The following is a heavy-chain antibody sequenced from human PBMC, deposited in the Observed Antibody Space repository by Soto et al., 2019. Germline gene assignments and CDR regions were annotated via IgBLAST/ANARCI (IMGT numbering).Heavy chain of an antibody. CDR1: GASVSSYY. Sequence: QVQLQQSGPGLVRPSETLSLSCSVSGASVSSYYWSWVRQPPGKGLEWIGYIYYIGAYNYNPSLKSRVTISVDTSKNPCSLKLTSVTAADTAVYYCARTPETRDWLDPWGQGTLVTVSS. V-gene: IGHV4-59*02. CDR2: IYYIGAY. J-gene: IGHJ5*02. CDR3: ARTPETRDWLDP. D-gene: IGHD1-7*01.